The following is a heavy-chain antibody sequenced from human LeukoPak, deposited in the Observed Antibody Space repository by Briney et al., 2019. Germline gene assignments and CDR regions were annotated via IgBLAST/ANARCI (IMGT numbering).Heavy chain of an antibody. D-gene: IGHD6-13*01. V-gene: IGHV4-39*01. CDR2: IYYSGST. CDR1: GGSISSSTYY. J-gene: IGHJ4*02. Sequence: PSETLSLTRTVSGGSISSSTYYWGWIRQPPGGGMVGIGNIYYSGSTYDSPSLKSRVTISVDMSKNQFSLKLTSVTVADTAVYYCARLRQHLAPSDYWGQGTLVTVSS. CDR3: ARLRQHLAPSDY.